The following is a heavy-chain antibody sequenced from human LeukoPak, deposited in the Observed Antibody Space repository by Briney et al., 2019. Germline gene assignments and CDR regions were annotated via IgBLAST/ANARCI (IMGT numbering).Heavy chain of an antibody. Sequence: PGGSLRLSCAASGFSFSDYWMAWVRQAPGKGLEWVANIKQDGSEKYYVDSVKGRFTISRDNAKNSLYLQMNSLRAEDTAVYYCARVFRVGVRGAPEYYFDYWGQGTLVTVSS. D-gene: IGHD3-10*01. CDR2: IKQDGSEK. V-gene: IGHV3-7*01. CDR3: ARVFRVGVRGAPEYYFDY. J-gene: IGHJ4*02. CDR1: GFSFSDYW.